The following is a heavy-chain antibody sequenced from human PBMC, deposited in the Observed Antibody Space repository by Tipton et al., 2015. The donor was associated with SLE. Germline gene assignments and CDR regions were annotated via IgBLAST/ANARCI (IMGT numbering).Heavy chain of an antibody. J-gene: IGHJ6*02. CDR1: GFTVSSNY. V-gene: IGHV3-53*04. Sequence: QLVQSGGGLVQPGGSLRLSCAASGFTVSSNYMSWVRQAPGKGLEWVSVIYSGGSTYYADSVKGRFTISRDNSKNTLYLQMNSLRAEDTAVYYCARDTTSGYYGMDVWGQGTTVTVSS. CDR3: ARDTTSGYYGMDV. CDR2: IYSGGST. D-gene: IGHD3-10*01.